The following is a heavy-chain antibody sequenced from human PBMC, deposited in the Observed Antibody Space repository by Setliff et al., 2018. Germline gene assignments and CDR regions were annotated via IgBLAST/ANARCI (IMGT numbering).Heavy chain of an antibody. D-gene: IGHD5-12*01. Sequence: GGSLRLCCAAPGPTFSRYSMNWVRQAPGKGLEWISYISSSNSGMYYADSVKGRFTISRDSAKNSVYLQMNSPRAEDTAVYYCARGIGTLDISRYFDYWGQGTLVTVSS. CDR3: ARGIGTLDISRYFDY. CDR2: ISSSNSGM. V-gene: IGHV3-48*01. J-gene: IGHJ4*02. CDR1: GPTFSRYS.